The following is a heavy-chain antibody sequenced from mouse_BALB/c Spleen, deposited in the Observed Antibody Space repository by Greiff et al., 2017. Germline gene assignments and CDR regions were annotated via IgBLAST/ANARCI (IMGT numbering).Heavy chain of an antibody. CDR3: ATTVVADFDY. V-gene: IGHV1-69*02. Sequence: VQLQQPGAELVKPGAPVKLSCKASGYTFTSYWMNWVKQRPGRGLEWIGRIDPSDSETHYNQKFKDKATLTVDKSSSTAYIQLSSLTSEDSAVYYCATTVVADFDYWGQGTTLTVSS. J-gene: IGHJ2*01. D-gene: IGHD1-1*01. CDR1: GYTFTSYW. CDR2: IDPSDSET.